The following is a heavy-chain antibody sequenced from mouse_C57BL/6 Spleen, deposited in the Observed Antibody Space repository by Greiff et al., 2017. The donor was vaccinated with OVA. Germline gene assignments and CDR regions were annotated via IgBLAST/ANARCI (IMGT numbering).Heavy chain of an antibody. D-gene: IGHD3-2*01. CDR1: GFSLTSYA. Sequence: VQLMESGPGLVAPSQCLSLTCTASGFSLTSYAISWVRQPPGKGLEWLGVICTGGGTNYNSALISRLIISTDNSKSQVYIKMNSLRTDDTARYYGARNHDSSGYPYAYWGQGTLVTVSA. CDR2: ICTGGGT. J-gene: IGHJ3*01. CDR3: ARNHDSSGYPYAY. V-gene: IGHV2-9-1*01.